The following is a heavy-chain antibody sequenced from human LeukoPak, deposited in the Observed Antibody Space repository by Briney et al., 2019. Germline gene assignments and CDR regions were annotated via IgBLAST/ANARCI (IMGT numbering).Heavy chain of an antibody. CDR1: GFSFSDYS. D-gene: IGHD2-21*01. CDR2: LSSSRSYI. Sequence: PGGSLRLSCAASGFSFSDYSMIWVRQAPGKGLGWVSSLSSSRSYIYYADSVKGRFTISRDNAKNSLYLEMNSLRAEDAAVYFCAKAPVTSCRGAYCYPFDSWGQGTLVTVSS. CDR3: AKAPVTSCRGAYCYPFDS. V-gene: IGHV3-21*04. J-gene: IGHJ4*02.